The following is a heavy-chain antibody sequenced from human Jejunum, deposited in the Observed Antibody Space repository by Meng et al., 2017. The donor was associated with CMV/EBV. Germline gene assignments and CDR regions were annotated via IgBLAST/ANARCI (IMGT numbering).Heavy chain of an antibody. CDR1: GDSGRIGNSL. J-gene: IGHJ4*02. D-gene: IGHD5-24*01. CDR2: IHSSGSI. Sequence: TVSGDSGRIGNSLWTWSRRYAGKGREWSGCIHSSGSISYSPSVQGRGSISLDTSKSQFSLNVTSVSPADTAVYFCARGRDPYKVRLWGQGTLVTVSS. V-gene: IGHV4-31*02. CDR3: ARGRDPYKVRL.